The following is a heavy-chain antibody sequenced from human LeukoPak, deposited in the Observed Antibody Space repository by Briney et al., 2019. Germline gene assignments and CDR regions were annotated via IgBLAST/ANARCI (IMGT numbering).Heavy chain of an antibody. V-gene: IGHV3-74*01. J-gene: IGHJ6*03. CDR2: INSDGGST. Sequence: PGGSLRLSCAASGFTFSSYWMHWVRQAPGKGLVWVSRINSDGGSTSYADSAKGRFTISRDNAKNTLYLQMNSLRAEDTAVYYCAKEGQLPYMDVWGKGTTVTVSS. CDR3: AKEGQLPYMDV. D-gene: IGHD2-2*01. CDR1: GFTFSSYW.